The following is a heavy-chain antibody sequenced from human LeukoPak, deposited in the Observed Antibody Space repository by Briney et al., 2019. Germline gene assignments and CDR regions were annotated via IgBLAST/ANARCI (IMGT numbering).Heavy chain of an antibody. J-gene: IGHJ3*02. D-gene: IGHD4-17*01. CDR3: ARAPPYDYGRGAFDI. CDR2: ISAYNGNT. V-gene: IGHV1-18*01. Sequence: ASVKVSCKASGYTFTSYGISWVRQAPGQGLEWMGWISAYNGNTNYAQKLQGRVTMTTDTSTSTAYMELRSLRSDDTAVYYCARAPPYDYGRGAFDIWGQGTMVTVSS. CDR1: GYTFTSYG.